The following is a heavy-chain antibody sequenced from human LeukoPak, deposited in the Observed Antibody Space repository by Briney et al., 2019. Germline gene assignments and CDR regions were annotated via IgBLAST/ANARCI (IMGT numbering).Heavy chain of an antibody. V-gene: IGHV1-18*01. CDR2: ISGYNGHT. J-gene: IGHJ4*02. CDR3: ARGFSANYYDY. Sequence: GASVKISCKTSGYTFTSYAISWVLQAPGQGLEWMGWISGYNGHTYSAQKFQGRLTMTTDTSTSTADMELRGLTSDDTAVFYCARGFSANYYDYWGQGTLVTVSS. CDR1: GYTFTSYA. D-gene: IGHD1-26*01.